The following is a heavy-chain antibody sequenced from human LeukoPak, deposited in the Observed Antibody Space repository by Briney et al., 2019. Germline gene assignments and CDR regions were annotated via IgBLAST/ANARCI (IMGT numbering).Heavy chain of an antibody. CDR2: INNDGDST. Sequence: GGSLRLSCAASGFSFKSYAMSWVRQAPGKGLEWVSAINNDGDSTYSADSVKGRFTVSRDNSKNTLYLQMNSLRAEDAAVYYCAQQVGYCSSGNCYFTYWGQGTLVTVSS. J-gene: IGHJ1*01. V-gene: IGHV3-23*01. CDR3: AQQVGYCSSGNCYFTY. CDR1: GFSFKSYA. D-gene: IGHD2-15*01.